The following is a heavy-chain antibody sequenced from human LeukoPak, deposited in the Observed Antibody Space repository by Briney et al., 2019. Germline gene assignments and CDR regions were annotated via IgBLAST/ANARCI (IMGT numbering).Heavy chain of an antibody. V-gene: IGHV3-30*02. Sequence: GGSLRLSCAASGFSVDSYGMHWVRQAPGKGLEWVAFIRYDGSNKYYADSVKGRFTISRDNSKNTLYLQMNSLRAEDTAVYYCAKEPGWFGTSFDYWGQGTLVTVSS. CDR2: IRYDGSNK. CDR3: AKEPGWFGTSFDY. J-gene: IGHJ4*02. D-gene: IGHD3-10*01. CDR1: GFSVDSYG.